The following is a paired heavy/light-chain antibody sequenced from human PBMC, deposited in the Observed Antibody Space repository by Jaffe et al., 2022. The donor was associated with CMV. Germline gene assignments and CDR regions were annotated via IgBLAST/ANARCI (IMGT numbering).Light chain of an antibody. CDR3: QQLYSYPNT. Sequence: IQLTQSPSSLPASVGDRVTITCRASQGISNHLAWYQQKPGQAPKLLIYAASTLQSGVPSRFSGSGSGTDFTLTISSLQPEDFATYYCQQLYSYPNTFGQGTKLEI. V-gene: IGKV1-9*01. CDR2: AAS. CDR1: QGISNH. J-gene: IGKJ2*01.
Heavy chain of an antibody. CDR1: GFPFSRHA. Sequence: EAQLLESGGGLVQPGGSLRLSCAASGFPFSRHAMRWVRQAPGKGLEWVSGISANGASSYYADSVKGRLSIYRDNSKNTVFLQMNSLRVDDTAVYYCAKDRVVVEGVLKWGSGKDYDYYGMDVWGQGTTVIVSS. J-gene: IGHJ6*02. V-gene: IGHV3-23*01. D-gene: IGHD3-10*01. CDR2: ISANGASS. CDR3: AKDRVVVEGVLKWGSGKDYDYYGMDV.